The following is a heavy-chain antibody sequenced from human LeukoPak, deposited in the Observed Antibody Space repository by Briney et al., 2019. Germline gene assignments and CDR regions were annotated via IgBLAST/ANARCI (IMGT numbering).Heavy chain of an antibody. Sequence: YPGGSLRLSCAASGFTFSSYWMSWVRQAPGKGLEWVANIKQDGSEKYYVDSVKGRFTISRDNAKSSLYLQMNSLRAEDTAVYYCARAFRQLRRSGLAFDYWGQGTLVTVSS. D-gene: IGHD3/OR15-3a*01. CDR2: IKQDGSEK. CDR1: GFTFSSYW. CDR3: ARAFRQLRRSGLAFDY. V-gene: IGHV3-7*01. J-gene: IGHJ4*02.